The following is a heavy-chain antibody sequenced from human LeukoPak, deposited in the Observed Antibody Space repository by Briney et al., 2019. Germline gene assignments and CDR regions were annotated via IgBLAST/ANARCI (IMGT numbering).Heavy chain of an antibody. J-gene: IGHJ4*02. D-gene: IGHD5-24*01. V-gene: IGHV4-34*01. CDR3: ARGGYRGCFDY. CDR2: IYHSGST. CDR1: GGSFSGYY. Sequence: SETLSLTCAVYGGSFSGYYWSWIRQPPGKGLEWIGEIYHSGSTNYNPSLKSRVTISVDKSKSQFSLKLSSVTAADTAVYYCARGGYRGCFDYWGQGTLVTVSS.